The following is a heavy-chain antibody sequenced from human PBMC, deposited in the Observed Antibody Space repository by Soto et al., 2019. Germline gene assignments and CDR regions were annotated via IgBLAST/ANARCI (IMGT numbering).Heavy chain of an antibody. CDR2: IYYSGST. V-gene: IGHV4-31*03. D-gene: IGHD2-21*01. J-gene: IGHJ6*02. CDR3: AASCVACGGFNYYGMDV. CDR1: GGSISSGGYY. Sequence: SETLSLTCTVSGGSISSGGYYWSWIRQHPGKGLEWIGYIYYSGSTYYNPSLKSRVTISIDTSKNQFSLKLSSVTAADTAVYYCAASCVACGGFNYYGMDVWGQGTTVTVSS.